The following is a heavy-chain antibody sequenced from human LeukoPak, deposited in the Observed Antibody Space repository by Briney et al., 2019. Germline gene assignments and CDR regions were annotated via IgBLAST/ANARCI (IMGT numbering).Heavy chain of an antibody. D-gene: IGHD4-17*01. Sequence: PSETLSLTCTVSGGSISSYYWSWIRQPPGKGLEWIGYIYYSGSTNYNPSLKSGVTISVDTSKNQFSLKLSSVTAADTAVYYCARGGTTVTPGLLWFDPWGQGTLVTVSS. CDR2: IYYSGST. J-gene: IGHJ5*02. CDR1: GGSISSYY. V-gene: IGHV4-59*01. CDR3: ARGGTTVTPGLLWFDP.